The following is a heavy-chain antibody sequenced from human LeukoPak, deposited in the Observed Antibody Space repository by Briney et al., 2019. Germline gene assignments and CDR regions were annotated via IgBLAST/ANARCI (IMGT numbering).Heavy chain of an antibody. J-gene: IGHJ4*02. V-gene: IGHV3-23*01. CDR2: ISGSGTST. CDR3: AKAVLTRWYDSRGSRGFDS. Sequence: GGSLRLSCAASGFTFSSYAVNWVRQAPGKGLEWVSGISGSGTSTYYADSVKGRFTISRDNSKNTLYLQMSSLRAEDTAVYYCAKAVLTRWYDSRGSRGFDSWGQGTLVTVSS. CDR1: GFTFSSYA. D-gene: IGHD3-22*01.